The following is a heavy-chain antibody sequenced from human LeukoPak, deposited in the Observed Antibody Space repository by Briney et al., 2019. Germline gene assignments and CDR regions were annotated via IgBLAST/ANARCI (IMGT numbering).Heavy chain of an antibody. CDR2: ISSSSSHI. V-gene: IGHV3-21*01. Sequence: PGGSLRLSCAASGFTFDDYGMSWVRQAPGKGLEWVSSISSSSSHIYYADSVKGRFTISRDNAKNSLYLQMNSLRAEDTAVYYCARDSRSSGTYFFAYWGQGTLVTVSS. J-gene: IGHJ4*02. CDR1: GFTFDDYG. CDR3: ARDSRSSGTYFFAY. D-gene: IGHD1-26*01.